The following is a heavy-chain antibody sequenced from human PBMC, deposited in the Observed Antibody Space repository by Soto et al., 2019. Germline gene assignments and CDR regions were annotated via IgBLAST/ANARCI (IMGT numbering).Heavy chain of an antibody. Sequence: GWSLRLSCAASGFTFSSYAMHWVRQAPGKGLEWVAVISYDGSNKYYADSVKGRFTISRDNSKNTLYLQMNSLRAEDTAVYYCAREVLYYGSGSYFDYWGQGTLVTVSS. CDR1: GFTFSSYA. J-gene: IGHJ4*02. CDR3: AREVLYYGSGSYFDY. V-gene: IGHV3-30-3*01. D-gene: IGHD3-10*01. CDR2: ISYDGSNK.